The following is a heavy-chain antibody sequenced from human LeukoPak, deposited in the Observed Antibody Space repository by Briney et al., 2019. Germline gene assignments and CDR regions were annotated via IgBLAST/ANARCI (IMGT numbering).Heavy chain of an antibody. J-gene: IGHJ6*03. CDR2: INWNGGST. V-gene: IGHV3-20*01. D-gene: IGHD2-2*01. CDR1: GFTFDDYG. Sequence: GGSLRLSCAASGFTFDDYGMSWVRHAPGKGLEWVSGINWNGGSTGYADSVKGRFTISRDNAKNSLYLQMNSLRAEDTALYHCARVGYCSSTSCYYYYYMDVWGKGTTVTISS. CDR3: ARVGYCSSTSCYYYYYMDV.